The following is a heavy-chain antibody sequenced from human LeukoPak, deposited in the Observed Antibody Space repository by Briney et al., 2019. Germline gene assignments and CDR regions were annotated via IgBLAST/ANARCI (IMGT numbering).Heavy chain of an antibody. J-gene: IGHJ4*02. CDR2: INHSGST. V-gene: IGHV4-34*01. D-gene: IGHD3-9*01. CDR1: GGSFSGYY. CDR3: ARGRILRYFDL. Sequence: PSETLSLTCAVYGGSFSGYYWSWIRQPPGKGLEWIGEINHSGSTNYNPSLKSRVTILVDTSKNQFSLKLSSVTAADTAVYYCARGRILRYFDLWGQGTLVTVSS.